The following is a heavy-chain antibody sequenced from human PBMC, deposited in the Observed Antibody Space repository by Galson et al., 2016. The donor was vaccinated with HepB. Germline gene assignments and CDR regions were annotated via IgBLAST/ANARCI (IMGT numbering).Heavy chain of an antibody. V-gene: IGHV1-8*01. D-gene: IGHD3-3*01. CDR2: MNPNSGNT. J-gene: IGHJ5*02. Sequence: SVKVSCKASGYTFTSYDINWVRQAPGQGLEWMGWMNPNSGNTGYAQKFQGRVTMTRNTSISTAYMELSSLRTEDTAVYYCARARRITIFGVVFMTWFDPWGQGTLVTVSS. CDR1: GYTFTSYD. CDR3: ARARRITIFGVVFMTWFDP.